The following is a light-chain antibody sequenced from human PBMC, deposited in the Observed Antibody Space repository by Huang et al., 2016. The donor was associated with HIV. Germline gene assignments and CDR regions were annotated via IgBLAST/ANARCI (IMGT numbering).Light chain of an antibody. CDR1: QTILHDSDSRNY. J-gene: IGKJ3*01. CDR3: QQYYSSPFT. Sequence: DIVMTQSPDSLAVSLGEKATINCKSSQTILHDSDSRNYLAWYQQKPGQPPKLLIPWTSIRKSGVPDRFMCSGSGTDFTLTSSSLQAEDVAVYYCQQYYSSPFTFGPGTNVDI. CDR2: WTS. V-gene: IGKV4-1*01.